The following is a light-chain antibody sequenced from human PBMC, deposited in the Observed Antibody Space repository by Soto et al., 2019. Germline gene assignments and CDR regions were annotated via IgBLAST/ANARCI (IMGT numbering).Light chain of an antibody. CDR1: QSISSY. CDR2: ESS. Sequence: EIVLTQSPATLSLSPGESATLSCRASQSISSYLAWYQQKVGQAPRLLIYESSNRATGIPARFSGSGSGTDFTLTISSLEPEDFAVYYCQQGSSWPLTFGGGTKVEIK. V-gene: IGKV3-11*01. CDR3: QQGSSWPLT. J-gene: IGKJ4*01.